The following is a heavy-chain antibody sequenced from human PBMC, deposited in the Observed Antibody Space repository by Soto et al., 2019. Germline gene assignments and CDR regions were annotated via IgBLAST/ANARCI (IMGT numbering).Heavy chain of an antibody. CDR3: ARGKTNYFFDL. CDR2: IYRSGST. CDR1: GGSISRGDFS. D-gene: IGHD3-10*01. Sequence: SETLSLTCVVAGGSISRGDFSWTWIRQPPGKGLEWVGYIYRSGSTYYNPSLKSPVSISLDKSKNQFSLNLTSVTAADTAVYYCARGKTNYFFDLWGQGHLGTVSS. V-gene: IGHV4-30-2*01. J-gene: IGHJ4*02.